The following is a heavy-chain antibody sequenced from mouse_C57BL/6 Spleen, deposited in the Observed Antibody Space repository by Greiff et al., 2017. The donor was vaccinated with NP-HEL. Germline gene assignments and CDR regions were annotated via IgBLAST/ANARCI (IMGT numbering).Heavy chain of an antibody. J-gene: IGHJ4*01. V-gene: IGHV5-4*01. D-gene: IGHD2-12*01. Sequence: EVQGVESGGGLVKPGGSLKLSCAASGFTFSSYAMSWVRQTPEKRLEWVATISDGGSYTYYPDNVKGRFTISRDNAKNNQYLQMSHLKSEDTAMYYCARDNDGYAMDYWGQGTSVTVSS. CDR1: GFTFSSYA. CDR3: ARDNDGYAMDY. CDR2: ISDGGSYT.